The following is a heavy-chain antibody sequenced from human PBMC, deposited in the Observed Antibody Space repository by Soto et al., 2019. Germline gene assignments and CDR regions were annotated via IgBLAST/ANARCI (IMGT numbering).Heavy chain of an antibody. Sequence: PXGSLRLSCAASGVTLSSYGMNWVRQAPGKGLEWVSSISSSSSYIYYADSVKGRFTISRDNAKNSLYLQMDSLRAEDTAVYYCARDRPYYYDSSGPSFDYWGQGTLVTVSS. CDR3: ARDRPYYYDSSGPSFDY. D-gene: IGHD3-22*01. CDR1: GVTLSSYG. J-gene: IGHJ4*02. V-gene: IGHV3-21*01. CDR2: ISSSSSYI.